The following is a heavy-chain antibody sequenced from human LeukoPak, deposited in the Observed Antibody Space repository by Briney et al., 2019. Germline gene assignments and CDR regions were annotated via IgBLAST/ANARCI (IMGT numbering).Heavy chain of an antibody. V-gene: IGHV3-23*01. CDR1: GFTFSSYA. CDR2: ISGGGVSA. Sequence: PGGSLRLSCAASGFTFSSYAMSWVRQAPGKGLEWVSAISGGGVSAYYADSVKGRFTISRDNSKNTLYLQMNSLRAEDTAVYYCAKDYSSGWYIDYWGQGTLVTLSS. D-gene: IGHD6-19*01. J-gene: IGHJ4*02. CDR3: AKDYSSGWYIDY.